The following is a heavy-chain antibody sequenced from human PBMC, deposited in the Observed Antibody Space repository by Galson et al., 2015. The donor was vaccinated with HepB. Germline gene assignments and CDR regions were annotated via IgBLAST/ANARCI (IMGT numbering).Heavy chain of an antibody. CDR1: GFTFSSYG. CDR2: ISYDGKNN. Sequence: SLRLSCAASGFTFSSYGLHWVRQAPGKGLEWVSFISYDGKNNSYIDSVKGRFTILRDNSKNTVYLQMNSLRTEDTAVYYCARDQRAYDFWSGYFWFDPWGQGTLVTVSS. J-gene: IGHJ5*02. D-gene: IGHD3-3*01. V-gene: IGHV3-30*10. CDR3: ARDQRAYDFWSGYFWFDP.